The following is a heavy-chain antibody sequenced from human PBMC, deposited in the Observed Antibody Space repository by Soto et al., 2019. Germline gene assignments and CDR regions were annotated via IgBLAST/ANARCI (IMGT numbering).Heavy chain of an antibody. V-gene: IGHV3-21*04. Sequence: GGSLRLSCVASGFSFSSYSMNWVRQAPGKGLEWVSSIAGSANYTYYADSVKGRFTISRDNSKNSLYLQMNSLRAEDTAVYYCANGKDYHDILTGPWDYWGQGTLVTVSS. CDR2: IAGSANYT. CDR3: ANGKDYHDILTGPWDY. CDR1: GFSFSSYS. D-gene: IGHD3-9*01. J-gene: IGHJ4*02.